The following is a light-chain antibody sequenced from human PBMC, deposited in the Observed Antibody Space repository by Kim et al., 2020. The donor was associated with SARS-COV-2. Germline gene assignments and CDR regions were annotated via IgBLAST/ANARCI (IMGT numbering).Light chain of an antibody. Sequence: ETVLTQSPDTLSLSPGDRATLSCRASQRVRSNFLAWYQHKPGQAPRLLIYGASSRANGVPDRFSGSGSGTDFTLTINRLEPEDFVVYYCQRYGGSPPYTFGQGTKLEI. CDR3: QRYGGSPPYT. V-gene: IGKV3-20*01. CDR1: QRVRSNF. J-gene: IGKJ2*01. CDR2: GAS.